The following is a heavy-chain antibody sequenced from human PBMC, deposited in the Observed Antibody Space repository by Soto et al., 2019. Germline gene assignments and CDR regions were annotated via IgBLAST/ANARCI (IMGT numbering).Heavy chain of an antibody. V-gene: IGHV4-59*11. D-gene: IGHD6-13*01. Sequence: PTTTVFGGNIMSLYWRWILQPQGKGLEWIGYIYYSGSTNSNPSLKSRVTISVDTSKNQFSLKLSSVTAADTAVYYCVGDNGVSRSWYSWFGPWGQGTLGTLSS. CDR1: GGNIMSLY. CDR2: IYYSGST. CDR3: VGDNGVSRSWYSWFGP. J-gene: IGHJ5*02.